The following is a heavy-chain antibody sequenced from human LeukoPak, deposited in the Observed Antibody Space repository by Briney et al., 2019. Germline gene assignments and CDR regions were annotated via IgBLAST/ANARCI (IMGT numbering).Heavy chain of an antibody. CDR2: ISGNGGST. Sequence: GGSLRLSCAASGFTFSSYAMSWVRQAPGKGLEWVSAISGNGGSTYYADSVKGRFTISRDNSKNTLYLQMNSLRAEDTAVYFCAREATMYYYGSGSYSDYWGQGTLVSVSS. CDR1: GFTFSSYA. J-gene: IGHJ4*02. CDR3: AREATMYYYGSGSYSDY. D-gene: IGHD3-10*01. V-gene: IGHV3-23*01.